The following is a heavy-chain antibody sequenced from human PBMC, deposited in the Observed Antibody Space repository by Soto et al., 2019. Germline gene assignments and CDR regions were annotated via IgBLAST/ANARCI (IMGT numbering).Heavy chain of an antibody. CDR2: ISYDGSNK. Sequence: PGGSLRLSCAASGFTFSSYGMHWVRQAPGKGLEWVAVISYDGSNKYYADSVKGRFTISRDNSKNMLYLQMNSLRAEDTAVYYCEKSRIMIFGGVDYGMDVWGQETTVNVSS. J-gene: IGHJ6*02. D-gene: IGHD3-3*01. CDR1: GFTFSSYG. V-gene: IGHV3-30*18. CDR3: EKSRIMIFGGVDYGMDV.